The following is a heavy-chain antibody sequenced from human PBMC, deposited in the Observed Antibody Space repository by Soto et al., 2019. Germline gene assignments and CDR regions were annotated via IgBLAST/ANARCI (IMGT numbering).Heavy chain of an antibody. J-gene: IGHJ3*02. Sequence: ASVKVSCKASGYTFSDHYMHWVRQAPGQGLEWMGWIKPNSGATNYQQKFQGRVTMTRDTSISTAYLEVTRLTSDDTAIYFCVRALEETGTAVDTFDMWGQGTLVTVSS. CDR2: IKPNSGAT. V-gene: IGHV1-2*02. CDR1: GYTFSDHY. D-gene: IGHD1-1*01. CDR3: VRALEETGTAVDTFDM.